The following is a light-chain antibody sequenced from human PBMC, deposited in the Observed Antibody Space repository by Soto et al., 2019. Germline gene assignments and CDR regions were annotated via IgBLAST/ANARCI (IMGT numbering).Light chain of an antibody. Sequence: EIVLTQSPATLSLSPGERATLSCRASQSVSSYLAWYQQKPGQAPRLLIYDASNRATGIPARFSGSVSGTDFTLTISSLEPEDFAVYYCHQRSKWPRTFGQGTKLEIK. V-gene: IGKV3-11*01. CDR3: HQRSKWPRT. CDR1: QSVSSY. J-gene: IGKJ2*01. CDR2: DAS.